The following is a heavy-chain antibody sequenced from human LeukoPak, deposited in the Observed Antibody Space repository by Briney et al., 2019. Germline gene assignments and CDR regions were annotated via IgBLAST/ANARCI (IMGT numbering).Heavy chain of an antibody. V-gene: IGHV4-4*07. D-gene: IGHD3-9*01. CDR1: GGSISSYY. J-gene: IGHJ5*02. CDR3: AREDHDILTGYPNWFDP. CDR2: IYTSGST. Sequence: SETLSLTCTVSGGSISSYYWSWIRQPAGEGLEWIGRIYTSGSTNYNPSLKSRVTMSVDTSKNQFSLKLGSVTAADTAVYYCAREDHDILTGYPNWFDPWGQGTLVTVSS.